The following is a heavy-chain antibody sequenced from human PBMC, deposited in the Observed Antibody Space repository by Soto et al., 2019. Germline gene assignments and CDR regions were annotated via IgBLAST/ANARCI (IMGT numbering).Heavy chain of an antibody. V-gene: IGHV4-38-2*01. CDR1: GSSISSGSY. J-gene: IGHJ4*01. CDR3: ARVHVMVVAGSTFDY. Sequence: LSLTCPVSGSSISSGSYWAWIRQPPGKGPEWIASIYHGGTTFYNPSLKSRITISVDTSNNQFSPKLTSVTAADTAVYYCARVHVMVVAGSTFDYWGHGTLVTVSS. CDR2: IYHGGTT. D-gene: IGHD6-19*01.